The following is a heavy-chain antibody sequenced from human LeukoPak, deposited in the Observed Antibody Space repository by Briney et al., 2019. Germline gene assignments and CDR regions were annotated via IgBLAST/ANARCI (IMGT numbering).Heavy chain of an antibody. CDR1: GGSISSYY. J-gene: IGHJ5*02. CDR2: IYYSGST. CDR3: ARRGGAARYWFDP. D-gene: IGHD6-6*01. Sequence: KPSETLSLTCTVSGGSISSYYWSWIRQPPGKGLEWIGYIYYSGSTNYNPSLKSRVTISVDTSKNQFSLKLSSVTAADTAVYYCARRGGAARYWFDPWGQGTLVTVSS. V-gene: IGHV4-59*08.